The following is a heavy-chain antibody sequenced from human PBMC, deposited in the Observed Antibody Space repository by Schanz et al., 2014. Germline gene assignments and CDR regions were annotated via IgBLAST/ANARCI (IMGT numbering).Heavy chain of an antibody. CDR3: TKGRTFGR. D-gene: IGHD3-16*01. J-gene: IGHJ4*02. Sequence: QVQLVQSGAEVKKPGVSVKVSCKASGYTFTTYYIHWVRQAPGQGLEWMGWMNSKTGNTGYAQRFQGRFTMTTDTSTTTAYLELRSLTSDDTAVYYCTKGRTFGRWGQGTLVNVSS. CDR1: GYTFTTYY. CDR2: MNSKTGNT. V-gene: IGHV1-8*01.